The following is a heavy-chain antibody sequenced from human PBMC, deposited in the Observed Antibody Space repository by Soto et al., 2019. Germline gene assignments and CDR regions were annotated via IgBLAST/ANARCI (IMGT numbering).Heavy chain of an antibody. CDR1: VFSFSSYA. J-gene: IGHJ4*02. D-gene: IGHD3-3*01. CDR2: ISHDGNIK. CDR3: AKDLAFVDFWRSLEY. V-gene: IGHV3-30*18. Sequence: QVQLVESGGGVVQPGRSLRLSCADSVFSFSSYAMHWVRQAPGKGLEWVAIISHDGNIKRYADFVEGRFIVFRDNSNNNLLLQMESLKTDDTAVYYCAKDLAFVDFWRSLEYWGQGTLVTVAS.